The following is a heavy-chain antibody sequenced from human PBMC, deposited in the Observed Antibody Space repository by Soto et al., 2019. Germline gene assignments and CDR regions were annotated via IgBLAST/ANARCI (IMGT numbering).Heavy chain of an antibody. V-gene: IGHV1-8*01. CDR2: MYPNRGNT. J-gene: IGHJ4*02. D-gene: IGHD1-26*01. Sequence: QVQLVQSGAEMQKPASSVKDSCKASGYTFTSNDINWAPQPTGQGLEWMGWMYPNRGNTGYAQKFQGRVTMTRITALRTAYMELISLRSEDTAVYYCARELASGYWFQGTLITGS. CDR1: GYTFTSND. CDR3: ARELASGY.